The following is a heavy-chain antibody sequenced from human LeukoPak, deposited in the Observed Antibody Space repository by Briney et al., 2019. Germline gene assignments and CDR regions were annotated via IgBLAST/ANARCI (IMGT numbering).Heavy chain of an antibody. V-gene: IGHV4-34*01. Sequence: PSETLSLTCAVYGGSFSGYYWSWIRQPPGKGLERIGEINHSGSTNYNPSLKSRVTISVDTSKNQFSLKLSSVTAADTAVYYCARGLDCSGGSCYVDYWGQGTLVTVSS. CDR1: GGSFSGYY. D-gene: IGHD2-15*01. CDR3: ARGLDCSGGSCYVDY. CDR2: INHSGST. J-gene: IGHJ4*02.